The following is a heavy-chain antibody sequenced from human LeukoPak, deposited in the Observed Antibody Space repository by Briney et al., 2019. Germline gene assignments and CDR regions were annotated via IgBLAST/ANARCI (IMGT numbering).Heavy chain of an antibody. D-gene: IGHD7-27*01. V-gene: IGHV3-9*03. J-gene: IGHJ4*02. CDR2: ITWNSDTT. Sequence: PGRSLRLSCVASGFTFDDYAMHWVRQAPGKGLEWVAGITWNSDTTRYADSVKGRFTISRDNAGNSLYLQMYSLRPDDMAFYYCAKSAGDSYYDHWGQGTLVTVSS. CDR3: AKSAGDSYYDH. CDR1: GFTFDDYA.